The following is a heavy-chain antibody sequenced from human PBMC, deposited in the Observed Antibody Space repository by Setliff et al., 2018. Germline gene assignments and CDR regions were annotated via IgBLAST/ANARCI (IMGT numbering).Heavy chain of an antibody. Sequence: SETLSLTCTVSGGSISSDYWSWIRQPPGKGLEWIGYIDYSGSTNYNPSLKSRVTISLDTSNNQFSLKVSSVTAADTAVYYCARAPPNRYSGSYEYFYMDVWGKGTTVTVSS. J-gene: IGHJ6*03. CDR1: GGSISSDY. CDR2: IDYSGST. CDR3: ARAPPNRYSGSYEYFYMDV. D-gene: IGHD1-26*01. V-gene: IGHV4-59*08.